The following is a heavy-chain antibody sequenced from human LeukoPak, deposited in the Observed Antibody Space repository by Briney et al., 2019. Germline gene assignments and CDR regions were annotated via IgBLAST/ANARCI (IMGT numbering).Heavy chain of an antibody. CDR1: GYTFTGYY. D-gene: IGHD3-16*02. V-gene: IGHV1-2*02. Sequence: ASVKVSCKASGYTFTGYYMHWVRQAPGQGLEWMGWINPNSGGTNYAQKFQGRVTMTRDTSISTSYMELSRLRSDDTAVYYCARVSTILRLGELSLYYWGQGTLVTVSS. J-gene: IGHJ4*02. CDR3: ARVSTILRLGELSLYY. CDR2: INPNSGGT.